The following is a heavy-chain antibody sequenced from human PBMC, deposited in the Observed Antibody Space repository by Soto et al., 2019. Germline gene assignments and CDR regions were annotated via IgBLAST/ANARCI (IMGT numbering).Heavy chain of an antibody. CDR3: ATVFEH. CDR1: AITFSGYW. V-gene: IGHV3-74*01. CDR2: VDSDGSGT. J-gene: IGHJ4*02. Sequence: EVQLLESGGGSVQPGGSLRLSCVASAITFSGYWMHWVRQVPGKGLVWVARVDSDGSGTSYADSVKGRFTISRDNAKNTLYLQMNSLRVEDTAVYYCATVFEHWGQGIPVTVSS.